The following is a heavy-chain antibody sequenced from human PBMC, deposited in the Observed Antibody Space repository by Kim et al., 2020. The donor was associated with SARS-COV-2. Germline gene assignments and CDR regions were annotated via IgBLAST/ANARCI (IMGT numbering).Heavy chain of an antibody. D-gene: IGHD2-8*01. J-gene: IGHJ6*02. Sequence: GGSLRLSCAASGFTVSSNYMSWVRQAPGKGLEWVSVIYSGGSTYYADSVKGRFTISRDNSKNTLYLQMNSLRAEDTAVYYCAREFNDVYYYYGMDVWGQGTTVTVSS. V-gene: IGHV3-53*01. CDR2: IYSGGST. CDR1: GFTVSSNY. CDR3: AREFNDVYYYYGMDV.